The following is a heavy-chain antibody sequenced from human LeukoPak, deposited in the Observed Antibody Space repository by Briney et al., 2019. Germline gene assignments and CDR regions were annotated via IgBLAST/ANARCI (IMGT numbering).Heavy chain of an antibody. CDR1: GYTFTTYG. Sequence: ASVKVSCKASGYTFTTYGISWVRQAPGQGLEWMGWISTYDGDTNYAQKLQGRVTMTADTSTNTAYMELRSLRSDDTAVYYCAREGLGELALDYWGQGTLVTVSS. J-gene: IGHJ4*02. CDR2: ISTYDGDT. V-gene: IGHV1-18*01. CDR3: AREGLGELALDY. D-gene: IGHD3-16*01.